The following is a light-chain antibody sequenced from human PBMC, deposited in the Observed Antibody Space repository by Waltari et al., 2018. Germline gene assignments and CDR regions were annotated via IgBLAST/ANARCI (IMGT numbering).Light chain of an antibody. V-gene: IGKV3-11*01. CDR3: QQRRNWPLT. CDR2: DVS. CDR1: HSVDWY. J-gene: IGKJ4*01. Sequence: EIVLTQSPATLSLSVGEKATLSCRASHSVDWYLAWYQQKPGQAPRLLIDDVSNRAPGIPARFSCSGSDTDFTLTISSLEPEDFAVYFCQQRRNWPLTFGGGTKAEIK.